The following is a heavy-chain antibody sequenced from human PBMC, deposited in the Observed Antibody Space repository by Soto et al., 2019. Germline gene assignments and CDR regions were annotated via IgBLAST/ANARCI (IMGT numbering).Heavy chain of an antibody. CDR1: GGTFSSYA. D-gene: IGHD6-19*01. J-gene: IGHJ6*02. Sequence: QVQLVQSGAEVKKPGSSVKVSCKASGGTFSSYAISWVRQAPGQGLEWMGGIIPIFGTANYAQKFQGRVRITADEATSTGYMELSSLRSEETAVYYCARRVGEQWRGRGHCYYCSAMDVRGQGTTVTVSS. V-gene: IGHV1-69*12. CDR2: IIPIFGTA. CDR3: ARRVGEQWRGRGHCYYCSAMDV.